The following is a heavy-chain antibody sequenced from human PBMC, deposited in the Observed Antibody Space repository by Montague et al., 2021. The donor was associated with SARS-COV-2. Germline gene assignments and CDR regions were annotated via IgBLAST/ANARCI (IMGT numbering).Heavy chain of an antibody. CDR2: ACSRSNCSN. J-gene: IGHJ4*02. V-gene: IGHV6-1*01. D-gene: IGHD1-1*01. CDR3: VRDHDQVFDY. CDR1: GDSVSARLSA. Sequence: CAISGDSVSARLSARSWVKHSPSLEFGWLGVACSRSNCSNDYAPSVKIRIIVNTDTSKNQFSLQLNSVTPEDTAVCYCVRDHDQVFDYWGEGTLVTVSS.